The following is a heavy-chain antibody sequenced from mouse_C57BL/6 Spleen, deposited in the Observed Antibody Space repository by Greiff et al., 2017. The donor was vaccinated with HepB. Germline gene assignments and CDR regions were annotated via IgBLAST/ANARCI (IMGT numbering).Heavy chain of an antibody. CDR1: GYTFTDYY. CDR3: ARSYDYDPYYFDY. J-gene: IGHJ2*01. Sequence: QVQLKQSGAELVRPGASVKLSCKASGYTFTDYYINWVKQRPGQGLEWIARIYPGSGNTYYNEKFKGKATLTAEKSSSTAYMQLSSLTSEDSAVYFCARSYDYDPYYFDYWGQGTTLTVSS. V-gene: IGHV1-76*01. CDR2: IYPGSGNT. D-gene: IGHD2-4*01.